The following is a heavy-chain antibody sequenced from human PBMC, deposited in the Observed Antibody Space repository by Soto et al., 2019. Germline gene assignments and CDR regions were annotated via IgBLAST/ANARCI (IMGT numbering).Heavy chain of an antibody. CDR1: GFTFSMYA. CDR3: ARGRNYYDSSGYYFDY. J-gene: IGHJ4*02. V-gene: IGHV3-30-3*01. D-gene: IGHD3-22*01. CDR2: ISYDGSDK. Sequence: GESLKISCAASGFTFSMYAMHWVRQAPGKGLEWVAVISYDGSDKYYADSVKGRFTVSRDNSKNTQYLQMNSLRAEDTAVYYCARGRNYYDSSGYYFDYWGQGALVTVSS.